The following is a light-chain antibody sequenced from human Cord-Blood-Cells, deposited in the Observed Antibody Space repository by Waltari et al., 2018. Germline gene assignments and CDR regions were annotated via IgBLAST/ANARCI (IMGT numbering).Light chain of an antibody. CDR2: DAS. V-gene: IGKV1-33*01. J-gene: IGKJ4*01. CDR3: QQYDNLPLT. CDR1: QDISNY. Sequence: DIQMTQSPSSLSASVGDRVTITCQASQDISNYLNWYQQKPGKAPKLLIYDASNLETGVPSRSSGSGSGTDLTFPISSLQPKDIATWDCQQYDNLPLTFCGGTKVEIK.